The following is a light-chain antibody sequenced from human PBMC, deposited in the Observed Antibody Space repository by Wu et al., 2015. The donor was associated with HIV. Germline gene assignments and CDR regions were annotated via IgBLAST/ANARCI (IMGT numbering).Light chain of an antibody. CDR1: QSISTS. Sequence: QMTQSASSLSALVGDRVTITCRASQSISTSLNWFRQKPGRAPKLLIYAASSLQVGPSRFSGSGSGTDFTLTISSLLPEDSATYYCQQTYTIQWTFGQGTKVEVK. CDR2: AAS. J-gene: IGKJ1*01. V-gene: IGKV1-39*01. CDR3: QQTYTIQWT.